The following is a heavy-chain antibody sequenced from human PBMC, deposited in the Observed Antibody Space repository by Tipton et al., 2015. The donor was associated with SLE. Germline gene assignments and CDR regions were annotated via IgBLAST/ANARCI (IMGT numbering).Heavy chain of an antibody. Sequence: QSGPEVKEPGASVKVSCKASGYTFTNYKIHWFRQAPGQGLEWMGMFSDEKFQGRVTMTRDTSTSTVYMELSSLRSEDTAVYYCAEAGGYDTFDIWGQGTMVTVSS. CDR1: GYTFTNYK. CDR3: AEAGGYDTFDI. CDR2: FSD. V-gene: IGHV1-46*01. J-gene: IGHJ3*02. D-gene: IGHD3-16*01.